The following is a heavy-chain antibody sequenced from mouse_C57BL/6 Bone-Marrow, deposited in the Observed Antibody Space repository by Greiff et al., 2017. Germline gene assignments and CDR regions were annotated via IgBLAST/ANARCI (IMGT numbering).Heavy chain of an antibody. D-gene: IGHD1-3*01. Sequence: VQLQQSGAELVRPGASVTLSCKASGYTFTDYEMHWVKQTPVHGLEWIGAIDPETGGTAYNQKFKGKAIRTAAKCSSAAYIELRSLTSEDSAVYYCTSREWYPFAYWGQGTLVTVSA. CDR3: TSREWYPFAY. CDR1: GYTFTDYE. V-gene: IGHV1-15*01. J-gene: IGHJ3*01. CDR2: IDPETGGT.